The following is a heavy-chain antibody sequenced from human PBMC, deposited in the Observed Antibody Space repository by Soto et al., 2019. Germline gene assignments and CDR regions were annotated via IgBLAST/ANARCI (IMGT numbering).Heavy chain of an antibody. V-gene: IGHV3-9*01. CDR1: GFTFDDYA. CDR2: ISWNSGSI. Sequence: EVQLVESGGGLVQPGRSLRLSCAASGFTFDDYAMHWVRQAPGKGLEWVSGISWNSGSIGYADSVKGRFTISRDNAKNSLYLQMNSLRAEDTALYYCAKDAITMVRGVISYYGMDVWGQGTMVTLSS. CDR3: AKDAITMVRGVISYYGMDV. J-gene: IGHJ6*02. D-gene: IGHD3-10*01.